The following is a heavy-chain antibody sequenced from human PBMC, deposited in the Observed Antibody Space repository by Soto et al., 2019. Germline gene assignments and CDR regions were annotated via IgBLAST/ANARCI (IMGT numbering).Heavy chain of an antibody. J-gene: IGHJ3*02. CDR3: AHSLIAAADIDDAFDI. D-gene: IGHD6-13*01. V-gene: IGHV2-5*02. CDR2: IYWDDDK. Sequence: QITLKESGPTLVKPTQTLTLTCTVSGFSLSTSGVGVGWIRQPPGKALEWLALIYWDDDKRNRPSLKSRLTTTEDTAKNQVVLTMNNMDPVHKAPYYCAHSLIAAADIDDAFDICGQGTMVTVSS. CDR1: GFSLSTSGVG.